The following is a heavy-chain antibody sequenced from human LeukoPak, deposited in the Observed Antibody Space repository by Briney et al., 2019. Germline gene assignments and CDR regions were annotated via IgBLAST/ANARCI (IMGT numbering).Heavy chain of an antibody. CDR3: ANDSHQGSGSYYDY. CDR1: GFTFDDYA. Sequence: LRLSCAASGFTFDDYAMHWVRQAPGKGLEWVSGICWNSGSIDYADSVKGRFTISRDNAKNSLYLQINSLRAEDTALYYCANDSHQGSGSYYDYWGQGTIVTVSS. V-gene: IGHV3-9*01. J-gene: IGHJ4*02. CDR2: ICWNSGSI. D-gene: IGHD3-10*01.